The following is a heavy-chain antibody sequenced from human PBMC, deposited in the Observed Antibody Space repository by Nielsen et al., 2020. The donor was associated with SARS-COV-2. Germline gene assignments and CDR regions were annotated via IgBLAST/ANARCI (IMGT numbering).Heavy chain of an antibody. CDR1: GYSFTSNW. CDR2: IDPSDSYT. Sequence: GESLKISCKGSGYSFTSNWITWVRQVPGKGLEWVGRIDPSDSYTNYSPSFQGHVTILVDRAISTAFLQWSSLRASDSAMYYCARPASGTYQNPDSWGQGTLVTITS. D-gene: IGHD1-26*01. V-gene: IGHV5-10-1*01. CDR3: ARPASGTYQNPDS. J-gene: IGHJ4*02.